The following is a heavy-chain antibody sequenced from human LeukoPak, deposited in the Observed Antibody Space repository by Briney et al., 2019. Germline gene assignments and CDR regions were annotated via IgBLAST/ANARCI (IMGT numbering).Heavy chain of an antibody. CDR3: ARDKHKNYYYYYYMDV. CDR2: ISYDGSNQ. J-gene: IGHJ6*03. CDR1: GFSFSKYG. V-gene: IGHV3-30*03. Sequence: PRGSLRLSCAASGFSFSKYGMHWIRQAPGKGLEWVAGISYDGSNQDYADSVKGRFTISRDNSKNTLYLQMNSLRAEDTAVYYCARDKHKNYYYYYYMDVWGKGTTVTVSS.